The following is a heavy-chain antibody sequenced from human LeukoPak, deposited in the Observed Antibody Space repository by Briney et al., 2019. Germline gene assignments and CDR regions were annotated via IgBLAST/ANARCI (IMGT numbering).Heavy chain of an antibody. V-gene: IGHV3-30-3*01. Sequence: PGRSLRLSCAASGFTFSSYAMHWVRQAPGKGLEWVAVISYDGSNKYYADSVKGRFTISRDNSKNTLYLQMNSLRAEDTAVYYCARDQGVVAAAGIYYYYGMDVWGQGTTVTVS. J-gene: IGHJ6*02. D-gene: IGHD6-13*01. CDR3: ARDQGVVAAAGIYYYYGMDV. CDR2: ISYDGSNK. CDR1: GFTFSSYA.